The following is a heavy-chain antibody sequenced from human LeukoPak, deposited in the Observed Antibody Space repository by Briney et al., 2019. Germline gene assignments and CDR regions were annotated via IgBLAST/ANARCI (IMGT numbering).Heavy chain of an antibody. Sequence: SQTLSLTCAISGGSVSSNNAAWNWIRQSPSRGLEWLGRTYYRSKWYNEYAVSLKSRITINSGTSKNQFSLQLNSVSPEDTAVYYCARVGGDYQYGMDVWGQGTTVTVSS. CDR3: ARVGGDYQYGMDV. CDR1: GGSVSSNNAA. V-gene: IGHV6-1*01. D-gene: IGHD4-17*01. J-gene: IGHJ6*02. CDR2: TYYRSKWYN.